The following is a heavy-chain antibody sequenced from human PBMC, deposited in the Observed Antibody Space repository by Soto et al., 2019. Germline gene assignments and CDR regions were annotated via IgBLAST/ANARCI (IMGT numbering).Heavy chain of an antibody. D-gene: IGHD2-2*01. Sequence: EVQLLESGGGLVEPGRSLRLSCAGSGFTFSDYGMSWVRQAPGKGLEWVAGITGSGGITYYADSVKGRFTISRDNSKNTLFLLMMSLRAEDTAVYYCAKDSLVVVVPAVPFDSWGQGTLVTVSS. CDR2: ITGSGGIT. CDR3: AKDSLVVVVPAVPFDS. V-gene: IGHV3-23*01. J-gene: IGHJ4*02. CDR1: GFTFSDYG.